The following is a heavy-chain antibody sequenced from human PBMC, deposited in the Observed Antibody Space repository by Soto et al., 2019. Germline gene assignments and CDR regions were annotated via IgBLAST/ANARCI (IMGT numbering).Heavy chain of an antibody. D-gene: IGHD6-13*01. V-gene: IGHV3-30*18. Sequence: QVQLVESGGGVVQPGRSLRLSCAASGFTFNNYGMHWARQAPGKGLEWVAAISNDGSDKYYADSVKGRLTSSRDNSKNTVFLQMSSLRAEDTAVYYCAKDQARAASHGIDWGQGTMVTVSS. CDR2: ISNDGSDK. CDR3: AKDQARAASHGID. J-gene: IGHJ3*01. CDR1: GFTFNNYG.